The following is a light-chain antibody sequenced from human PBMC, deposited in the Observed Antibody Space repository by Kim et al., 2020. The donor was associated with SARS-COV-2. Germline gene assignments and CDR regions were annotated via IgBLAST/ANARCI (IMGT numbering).Light chain of an antibody. CDR2: GAS. J-gene: IGKJ1*01. V-gene: IGKV3-15*01. CDR3: LQYQDWPPWT. Sequence: SPGKRAAHSCRASQSVGTKAAWYQQKPGQAPRLLMYGASIRATGIPARFSGSGSGTEFTLTISSLQSEDVAIYYCLQYQDWPPWTFGQGTKVDIK. CDR1: QSVGTK.